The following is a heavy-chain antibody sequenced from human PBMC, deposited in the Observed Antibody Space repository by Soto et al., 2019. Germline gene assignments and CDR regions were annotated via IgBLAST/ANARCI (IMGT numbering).Heavy chain of an antibody. CDR1: GYNFGGYW. CDR2: IFPGDSDT. J-gene: IGHJ6*02. CDR3: TRSSYMDV. V-gene: IGHV5-51*01. Sequence: PGESLKISCKASGYNFGGYWIGWVRQMPGKGLEWMGIIFPGDSDTRYSPSFQGQVTISADKSISTVYLQWRSLKASDTAIYYCTRSSYMDVWGQGTTVTVSS.